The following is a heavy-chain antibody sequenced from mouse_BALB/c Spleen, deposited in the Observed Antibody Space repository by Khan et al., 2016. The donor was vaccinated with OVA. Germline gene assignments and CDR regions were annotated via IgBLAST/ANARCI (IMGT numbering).Heavy chain of an antibody. V-gene: IGHV3-2*02. J-gene: IGHJ2*01. CDR3: ARTARIKY. CDR2: ISYSGST. D-gene: IGHD1-2*01. Sequence: EVQLQESGPGLVKPSQSLSLTCTVTGYSITSGYGWNWIRQFPGNKLEWVGYISYSGSTNYNPSLKSRISITRDTSKNPFFLQLNSVTTEDTATYYCARTARIKYWGQGTTLTVSS. CDR1: GYSITSGYG.